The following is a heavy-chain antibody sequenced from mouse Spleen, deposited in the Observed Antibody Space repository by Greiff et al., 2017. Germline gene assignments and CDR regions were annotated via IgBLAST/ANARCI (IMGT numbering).Heavy chain of an antibody. CDR3: ASDYYGSSYGFFAY. CDR2: INPNYGTT. Sequence: EVKLMESGPELVKPGASVKISCKASGYSFTDYNMNWVKQSNGKSLEWIGVINPNYGTTSYNQKFKGKATLTVDQSSSTAYIQLNSLTSEDSAVYYCASDYYGSSYGFFAYWGQGTLVTVSA. CDR1: GYSFTDYN. V-gene: IGHV1-39*01. J-gene: IGHJ3*01. D-gene: IGHD1-1*01.